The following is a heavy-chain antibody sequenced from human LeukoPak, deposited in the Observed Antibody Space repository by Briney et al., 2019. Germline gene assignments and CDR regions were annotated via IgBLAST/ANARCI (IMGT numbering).Heavy chain of an antibody. J-gene: IGHJ6*02. Sequence: GASVKVSCKLSGYTLTELSMHAVRQTPREGGWRGGGFDPEDGETIYAQKFQGRVTMTEDTSTDTAYMEMSSLRSEDTAVYYCATDIDSGRYYNGDYGMDVWGQGTTVTVSS. CDR2: FDPEDGET. CDR3: ATDIDSGRYYNGDYGMDV. V-gene: IGHV1-24*01. CDR1: GYTLTELS. D-gene: IGHD3-10*01.